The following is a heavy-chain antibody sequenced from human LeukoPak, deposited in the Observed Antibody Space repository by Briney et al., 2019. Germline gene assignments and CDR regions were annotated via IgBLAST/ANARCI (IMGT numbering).Heavy chain of an antibody. CDR3: ARGGDYYDSSAYYLS. CDR2: IYYSGTT. D-gene: IGHD3-22*01. J-gene: IGHJ4*02. Sequence: SVTLSLTCTVSGGSISSRTDYWGWIRQPPGKGLEWIGSIYYSGTTYYTPSLKSRVTISLDTSKNQFSLRLRSVTAADTALYYCARGGDYYDSSAYYLSWGQGTLVTVSS. V-gene: IGHV4-39*07. CDR1: GGSISSRTDY.